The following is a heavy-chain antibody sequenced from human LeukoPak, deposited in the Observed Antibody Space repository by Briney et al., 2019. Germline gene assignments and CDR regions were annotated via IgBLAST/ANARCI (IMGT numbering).Heavy chain of an antibody. J-gene: IGHJ3*01. CDR3: ARGPKYGDV. D-gene: IGHD2-8*01. V-gene: IGHV4-59*01. Sequence: PSETLSLTCTVSGGSISSYYWSWVRQPPGKGLEWIGYISYSGSTSNNPSLKSRVTISVDTSKNQFSLKMTSVTAADTAVYSCARGPKYGDVWGQGTVVTVSS. CDR2: ISYSGST. CDR1: GGSISSYY.